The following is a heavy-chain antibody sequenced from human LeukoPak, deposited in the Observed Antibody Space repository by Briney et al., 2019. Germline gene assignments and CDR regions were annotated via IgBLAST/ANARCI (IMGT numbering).Heavy chain of an antibody. CDR3: ARDTPKLNYYGSGSYLAFDI. CDR1: GYTFTSYG. CDR2: INAYHGNT. J-gene: IGHJ3*02. D-gene: IGHD3-10*01. V-gene: IGHV1-18*01. Sequence: ASVKVSCKASGYTFTSYGISWVRQAPGQGLEWMGWINAYHGNTNYAQKLQGRVTMTTDTSTSTAYMELRSLRSDDTAVYYCARDTPKLNYYGSGSYLAFDIWGQGTMVAVSS.